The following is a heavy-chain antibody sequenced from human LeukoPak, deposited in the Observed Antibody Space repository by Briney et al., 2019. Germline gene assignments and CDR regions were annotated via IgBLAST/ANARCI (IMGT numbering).Heavy chain of an antibody. V-gene: IGHV1-18*01. J-gene: IGHJ4*02. D-gene: IGHD3-10*01. CDR2: ISAYNGNT. CDR1: GDTFTSYD. CDR3: ARDQISYGSGSYYS. Sequence: GSVMLSCKASGDTFTSYDSSWVRQAPGEGLEGMGWISAYNGNTNYAQTLQGRVTMTTDTSTSTAYMELRSLRSDDTAVCYCARDQISYGSGSYYSWGQGTLVTVSS.